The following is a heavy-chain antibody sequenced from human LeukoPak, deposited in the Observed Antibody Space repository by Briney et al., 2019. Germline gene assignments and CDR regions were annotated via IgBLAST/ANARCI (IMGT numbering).Heavy chain of an antibody. J-gene: IGHJ1*01. CDR2: IKQDGSEK. CDR1: GFTVSSYL. CDR3: ARVDYWGPFLL. D-gene: IGHD2/OR15-2a*01. V-gene: IGHV3-7*02. Sequence: GGSLRHLCAAFGFTVSSYLMNWVRQAPGKGLEWVANIKQDGSEKYYVDSVKGRFTISRDNAKNSVYLRMNSLRAEDTAVYYCARVDYWGPFLLGARGTLVTVSS.